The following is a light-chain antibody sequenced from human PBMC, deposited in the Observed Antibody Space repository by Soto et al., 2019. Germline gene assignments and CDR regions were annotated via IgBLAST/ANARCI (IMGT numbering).Light chain of an antibody. Sequence: QSVLTQPPSASGTPGQRVTISCSGSSSNIGSNTVNWYQQLPGTAPKLLIYSNNQRPSGVPDRFSGSKSGTSASLAISGLLSEDEADYYCQSYDSSLNALLFGGGTKLTVL. CDR3: QSYDSSLNALL. CDR2: SNN. J-gene: IGLJ2*01. CDR1: SSNIGSNT. V-gene: IGLV1-44*01.